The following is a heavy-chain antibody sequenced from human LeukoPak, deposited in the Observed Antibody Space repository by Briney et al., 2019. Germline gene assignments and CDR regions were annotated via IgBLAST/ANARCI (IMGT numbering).Heavy chain of an antibody. V-gene: IGHV1-8*01. Sequence: ASVKVSCKASGYTFTSYDINWVRQAPGQGLEWMGWMNPNSGNTGYAQKFQGRVTITRNTSISTAYMELSSLRSEDTAVYYCARGRAGATKRKYNWFDPWGQGTLVTVSS. CDR1: GYTFTSYD. J-gene: IGHJ5*02. CDR3: ARGRAGATKRKYNWFDP. D-gene: IGHD1-1*01. CDR2: MNPNSGNT.